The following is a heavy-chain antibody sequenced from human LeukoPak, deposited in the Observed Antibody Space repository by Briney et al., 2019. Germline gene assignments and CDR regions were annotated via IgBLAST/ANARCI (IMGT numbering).Heavy chain of an antibody. D-gene: IGHD3-22*01. V-gene: IGHV3-23*01. Sequence: HPGGSLRLSCAASGFTFSSYAMSWVRQAPGKGLEWVSAISGSGGSTYYADSVKGRFTISRDNSKNTLYLQMNSLRAEDTAVYYCAKGLYYDSSGYYYRQGYFDYWGQGTLVTVSS. J-gene: IGHJ4*02. CDR2: ISGSGGST. CDR1: GFTFSSYA. CDR3: AKGLYYDSSGYYYRQGYFDY.